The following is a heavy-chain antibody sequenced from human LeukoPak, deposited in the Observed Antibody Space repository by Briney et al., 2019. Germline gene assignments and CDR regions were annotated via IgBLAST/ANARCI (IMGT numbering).Heavy chain of an antibody. J-gene: IGHJ4*02. D-gene: IGHD6-6*01. CDR1: GGTFSSYA. Sequence: GASVKVSCKASGGTFSSYAISWLRQAPRQRLEWMGRIIAIFGTANYAQKFQGRVTITTDESTSTAYMELSSLRSEDTAVYYGATSIAARRGRYQSRLLRRNYWGQGTLVTVSS. CDR3: ATSIAARRGRYQSRLLRRNY. V-gene: IGHV1-69*05. CDR2: IIAIFGTA.